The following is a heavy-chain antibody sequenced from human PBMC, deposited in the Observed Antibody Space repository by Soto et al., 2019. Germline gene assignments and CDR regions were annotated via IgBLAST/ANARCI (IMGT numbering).Heavy chain of an antibody. Sequence: QVQLVQSGAEVKKPGASVKVSCKASGYTFTIYYMHWVRQAPGQGLEWMGIIDPSGGGTSYAQKFHGRRTMTRDRSTSTVCMELSSLRSEDTAVYYCARDRVDCSGGNCWRSVEDTWGQGTLVTVSS. V-gene: IGHV1-46*01. J-gene: IGHJ5*02. CDR3: ARDRVDCSGGNCWRSVEDT. CDR2: IDPSGGGT. D-gene: IGHD2-15*01. CDR1: GYTFTIYY.